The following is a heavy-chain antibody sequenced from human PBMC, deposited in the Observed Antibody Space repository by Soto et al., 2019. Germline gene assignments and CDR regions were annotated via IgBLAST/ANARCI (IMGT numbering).Heavy chain of an antibody. J-gene: IGHJ5*02. D-gene: IGHD1-26*01. CDR1: GFIFENFG. CDR3: AKNQGVELVPLATVDWFDP. CDR2: ISGSGFKK. V-gene: IGHV3-23*01. Sequence: GGSLRLSCAASGFIFENFGMSWVRQAPGKGLEWISSISGSGFKKYYADSVKGRFTISRDNSKSTVYLELNNLSAEDTAVYHCAKNQGVELVPLATVDWFDPWGQGSGVTVSS.